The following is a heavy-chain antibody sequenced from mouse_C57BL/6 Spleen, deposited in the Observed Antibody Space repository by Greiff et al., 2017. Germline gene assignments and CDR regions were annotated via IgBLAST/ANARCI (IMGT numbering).Heavy chain of an antibody. V-gene: IGHV1-26*01. D-gene: IGHD1-1*01. CDR3: ARSTSYYGSSWYFDV. Sequence: SGPELVKPGASVKISCKASGYTFTDYYMIWVKQSHGKSLEWIGDINPNNGGTSYNQKFKGNATLTVDKSSSTAYMELRSLTSEDSAVYYCARSTSYYGSSWYFDVWGTGTTVTVSS. CDR1: GYTFTDYY. J-gene: IGHJ1*03. CDR2: INPNNGGT.